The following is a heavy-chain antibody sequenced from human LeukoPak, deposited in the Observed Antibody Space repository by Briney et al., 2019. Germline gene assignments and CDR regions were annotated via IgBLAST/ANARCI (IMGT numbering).Heavy chain of an antibody. CDR3: ARQGNYYDFRLDY. CDR2: IYPGDSDT. CDR1: GYSFTSYW. V-gene: IGHV5-51*01. Sequence: GESLKISCKGSGYSFTSYWIGWVRQMPGKGLEWMGIIYPGDSDTRYSPSFQCQVTISADKSISNAYLQWSSLKALDTAMYYCARQGNYYDFRLDYWGQGTLVTVSS. D-gene: IGHD3-3*01. J-gene: IGHJ4*02.